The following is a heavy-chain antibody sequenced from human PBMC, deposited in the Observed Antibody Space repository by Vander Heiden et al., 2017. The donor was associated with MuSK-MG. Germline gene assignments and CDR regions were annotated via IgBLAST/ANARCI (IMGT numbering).Heavy chain of an antibody. Sequence: EVQLVEAGGGLVQPGGALRLSCADSGFTGRSYWMSWYRQAPGKGLEWVANIKQDGSENYYVDSVKGRFTISRDNAKNSLYLQMNSLRAEDTALFYCARVVRLTGSGVFDIRGHGTMVSVSS. CDR1: GFTGRSYW. J-gene: IGHJ3*02. V-gene: IGHV3-7*01. CDR3: ARVVRLTGSGVFDI. D-gene: IGHD3-9*01. CDR2: IKQDGSEN.